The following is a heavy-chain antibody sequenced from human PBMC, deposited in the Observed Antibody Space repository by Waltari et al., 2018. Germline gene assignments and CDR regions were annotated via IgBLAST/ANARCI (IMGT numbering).Heavy chain of an antibody. CDR3: ARETGVAVAGYGLDI. V-gene: IGHV3-53*01. Sequence: VHVEESGGGLMQPGGSLRLSCAASGFTVSSFYMAWVRQAPGKGLGWVSLIYGGGDTYYADSVKGRFTIARDNSKNMVYLQMNSLRADDTAVYYCARETGVAVAGYGLDIWGQGTTVTVSS. CDR1: GFTVSSFY. J-gene: IGHJ6*02. D-gene: IGHD2-15*01. CDR2: IYGGGDT.